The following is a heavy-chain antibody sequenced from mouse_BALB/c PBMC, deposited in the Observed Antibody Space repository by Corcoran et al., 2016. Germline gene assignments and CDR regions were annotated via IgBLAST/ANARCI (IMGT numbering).Heavy chain of an antibody. J-gene: IGHJ4*01. Sequence: EVQLQQSGPELVKPGASVKMSCKASGYTFTSYVMHWVKQKPGQGLEWIGYINPYNDGTKYNEKFKGKATLTSDKSSSTAYMELSSLTSEDSAVYYCARYKTYGAMDYWGQGPSVTVSS. CDR3: ARYKTYGAMDY. D-gene: IGHD1-1*01. V-gene: IGHV1S136*01. CDR2: INPYNDGT. CDR1: GYTFTSYV.